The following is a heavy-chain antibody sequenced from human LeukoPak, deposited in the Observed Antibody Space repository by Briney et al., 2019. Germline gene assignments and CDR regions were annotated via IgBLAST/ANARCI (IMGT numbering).Heavy chain of an antibody. V-gene: IGHV4-61*02. J-gene: IGHJ6*03. D-gene: IGHD2-15*01. CDR1: GGSISSGSYY. Sequence: SETLPLTCTVSGGSISSGSYYWSWIRQPAGKGLEWIGRIYTSGSTNYNPSLKSRVTISVDTSKNQFSLKLSSVTAADTAVYYCARGIVVVAQLGYYYYYMDVWGKGTTVTISS. CDR3: ARGIVVVAQLGYYYYYMDV. CDR2: IYTSGST.